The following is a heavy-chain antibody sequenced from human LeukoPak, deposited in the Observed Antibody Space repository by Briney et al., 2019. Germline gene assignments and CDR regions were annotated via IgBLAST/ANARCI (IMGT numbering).Heavy chain of an antibody. V-gene: IGHV1-69*05. J-gene: IGHJ4*02. D-gene: IGHD3-3*01. CDR3: ASAQLGGEAGSELRFLEWFHQPQYYFDY. Sequence: SVKVSCKASGGTFSSYAISWVRQAPGQGLEWMGRTIPIFGTANYAQKFQGRVTITTDESTSTAYMELSSLRSEDTAVYYCASAQLGGEAGSELRFLEWFHQPQYYFDYWGQGTLVTVSS. CDR1: GGTFSSYA. CDR2: TIPIFGTA.